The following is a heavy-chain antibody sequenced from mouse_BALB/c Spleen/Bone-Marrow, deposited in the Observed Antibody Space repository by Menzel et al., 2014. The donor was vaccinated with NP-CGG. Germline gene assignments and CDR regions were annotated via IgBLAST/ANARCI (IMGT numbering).Heavy chain of an antibody. CDR2: IDPANGNT. CDR1: GFNIKDTY. CDR3: ARNYGYGKSFAY. D-gene: IGHD2-2*01. J-gene: IGHJ3*01. V-gene: IGHV14-3*02. Sequence: EVQLQQSGAELVKPGASVKLSCTASGFNIKDTYMHWVKQRPEQGLEWIGRIDPANGNTKYDPKFQGKATITADTFSNTAYLQLSSLTSEDTAVYYCARNYGYGKSFAYWGQGTLVTVSA.